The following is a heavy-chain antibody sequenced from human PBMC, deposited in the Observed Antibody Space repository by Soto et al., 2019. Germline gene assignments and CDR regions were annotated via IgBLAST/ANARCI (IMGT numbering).Heavy chain of an antibody. CDR2: IIPIFGTA. J-gene: IGHJ6*02. CDR1: GGTFSSYA. D-gene: IGHD6-13*01. Sequence: QVQLVQSGAEVKKPGSSVKVSCKASGGTFSSYAISWVRQAPGQGLEWMGGIIPIFGTADYAQKFQGRVTITAQESTSTAYMERSSLRSEDTAVYYCASLIAAAGPPHSPRYYYGMDVWGQGTTVTVSS. V-gene: IGHV1-69*12. CDR3: ASLIAAAGPPHSPRYYYGMDV.